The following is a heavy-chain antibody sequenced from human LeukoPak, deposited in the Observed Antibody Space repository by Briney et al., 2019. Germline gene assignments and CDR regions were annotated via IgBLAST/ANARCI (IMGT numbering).Heavy chain of an antibody. J-gene: IGHJ3*02. Sequence: GGSLRLSCAASGFTFSSYAMHWVRQAPGKGLEWVAVISYDGSNKYYADSVKGRFTISRDNSKNTLYLQMNSLRAEDTAVYYCAKVKGLRSDRDVFDIWGQGTMVTVSS. CDR2: ISYDGSNK. D-gene: IGHD3-3*01. CDR1: GFTFSSYA. CDR3: AKVKGLRSDRDVFDI. V-gene: IGHV3-30-3*01.